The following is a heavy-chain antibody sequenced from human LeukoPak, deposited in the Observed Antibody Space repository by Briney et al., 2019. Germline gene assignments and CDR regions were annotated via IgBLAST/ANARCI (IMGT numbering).Heavy chain of an antibody. J-gene: IGHJ4*02. V-gene: IGHV3-48*01. Sequence: GGSLRLSCAASGFTFSSYSMNWVRQAPGKGLEWVSYISSSSSTIYYADSVKGRFTISRDNSKNTLYLQMNSLRAEDTAVYYCAKDRSGGGALIPFDYWGQGTLVTVSS. CDR1: GFTFSSYS. CDR2: ISSSSSTI. CDR3: AKDRSGGGALIPFDY. D-gene: IGHD3-16*01.